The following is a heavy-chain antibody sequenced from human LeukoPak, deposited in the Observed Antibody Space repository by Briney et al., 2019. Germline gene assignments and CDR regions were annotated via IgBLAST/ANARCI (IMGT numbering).Heavy chain of an antibody. Sequence: PGGSLRPSCAASGSTFSSYWMSWVRQAPGKGLDWLANIKQDGSETYYVDSVKGRFTISRDNAKNSLYLQMNSLRAEDTAVYYCARDQAPYYSYYMDVWGKGTTVTVSS. J-gene: IGHJ6*03. CDR2: IKQDGSET. CDR1: GSTFSSYW. CDR3: ARDQAPYYSYYMDV. V-gene: IGHV3-7*01.